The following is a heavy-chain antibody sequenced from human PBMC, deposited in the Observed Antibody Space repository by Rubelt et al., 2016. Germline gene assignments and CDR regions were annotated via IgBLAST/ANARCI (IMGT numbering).Heavy chain of an antibody. CDR1: GGSFTGYY. V-gene: IGHV4-34*01. D-gene: IGHD2-21*01. CDR2: INHSGST. Sequence: QVQLQQWGAGLLKPSETLSLTCAVYGGSFTGYYWNWIRQPPGKGLEWIGEINHSGSTNYNPSLKSRVTISADTSKTQFSLNLRSGTAADTAMYYCATANSDCGSVMCHKGYFDHWGQGTQVSVSS. CDR3: ATANSDCGSVMCHKGYFDH. J-gene: IGHJ4*02.